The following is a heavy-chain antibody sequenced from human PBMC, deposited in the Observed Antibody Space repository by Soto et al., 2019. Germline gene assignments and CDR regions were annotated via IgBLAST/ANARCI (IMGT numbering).Heavy chain of an antibody. CDR1: GGSISSGGYY. CDR3: ARVGCSSTSCPYGPFDY. V-gene: IGHV4-31*03. Sequence: SETLSLTCTVSGGSISSGGYYWSWIRQHPGKGLEWIGYIYYSGSTYYNPSLRSRVTISVDTSKNQFSLKLSSVTAADTAVYYCARVGCSSTSCPYGPFDYWGQGTLVTVSS. J-gene: IGHJ4*02. D-gene: IGHD2-2*01. CDR2: IYYSGST.